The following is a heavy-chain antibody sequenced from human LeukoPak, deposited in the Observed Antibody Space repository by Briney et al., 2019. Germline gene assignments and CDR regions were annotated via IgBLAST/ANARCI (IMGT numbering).Heavy chain of an antibody. D-gene: IGHD2-2*01. CDR3: ARYSSTNCFDY. V-gene: IGHV3-23*01. J-gene: IGHJ4*02. Sequence: GGSLRLSCAASGFTFSSYAMNWVRQAPGKGLEWVSIISDTGDATHYADSVRARFTISRDNSKDTLYLQMNSLRAEDTAVYYCARYSSTNCFDYWGQGTLVTVSS. CDR1: GFTFSSYA. CDR2: ISDTGDAT.